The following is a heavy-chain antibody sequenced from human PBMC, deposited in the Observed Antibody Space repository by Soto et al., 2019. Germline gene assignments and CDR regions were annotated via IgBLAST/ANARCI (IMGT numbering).Heavy chain of an antibody. CDR2: INGDGSSYI. D-gene: IGHD4-17*01. J-gene: IGHJ3*02. Sequence: GGSLRLSSTAAGFILSYYWMHWVRQPQGKGLIWVARINGDGSSYIYYADSVKGRFTISRDNAKNSLYLQMNSLRAEDTAVYYCARGLSGDYPEGYIDAFDIWGQGTMVTVSS. V-gene: IGHV3-21*01. CDR1: GFILSYYW. CDR3: ARGLSGDYPEGYIDAFDI.